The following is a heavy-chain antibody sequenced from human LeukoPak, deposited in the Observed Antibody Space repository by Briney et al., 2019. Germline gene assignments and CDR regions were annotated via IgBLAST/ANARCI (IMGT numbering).Heavy chain of an antibody. J-gene: IGHJ4*02. CDR1: GGTFSTYG. CDR2: IIPVFGTA. Sequence: VASVKVSCKASGGTFSTYGISWVRQAPGQGLEWMGGIIPVFGTAYYVQNFYDRVTITTDKSTSTAYMELSSLRSEDTAVYYCASSNIAVAVPTYIDYWGQGTLVTVSS. V-gene: IGHV1-69*05. D-gene: IGHD6-19*01. CDR3: ASSNIAVAVPTYIDY.